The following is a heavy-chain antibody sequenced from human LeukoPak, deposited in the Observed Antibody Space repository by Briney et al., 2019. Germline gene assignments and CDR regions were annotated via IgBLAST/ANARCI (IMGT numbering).Heavy chain of an antibody. J-gene: IGHJ4*02. D-gene: IGHD5-12*01. V-gene: IGHV4-39*02. CDR2: IYYSVTT. Sequence: PSETLSLTCTVSGGSISSSDYYWGWIRQPPGKGLEWIGSIYYSVTTYYNPSLKSRVTISVDTSENQFSLKLSSVTAADTAVYYCARDGYSGNDGLWGQGTLVTVSS. CDR3: ARDGYSGNDGL. CDR1: GGSISSSDYY.